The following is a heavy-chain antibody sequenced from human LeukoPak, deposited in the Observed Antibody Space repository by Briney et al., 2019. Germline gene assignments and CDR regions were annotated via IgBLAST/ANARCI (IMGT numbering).Heavy chain of an antibody. D-gene: IGHD3-10*01. CDR2: SFDGSQK. Sequence: GGSLRLSCAASGFTFSNYGMHLSFDGSQKYYADSVKGRITISRDNSASTLYLQLSSLRVEDTAVYYCATGRGAPHYQYLDNWGQGTMVTVSS. V-gene: IGHV3-30*02. CDR3: ATGRGAPHYQYLDN. CDR1: GFTFSNYG. J-gene: IGHJ4*02.